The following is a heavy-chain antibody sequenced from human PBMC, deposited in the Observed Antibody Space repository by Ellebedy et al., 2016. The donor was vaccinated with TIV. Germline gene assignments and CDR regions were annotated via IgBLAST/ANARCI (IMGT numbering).Heavy chain of an antibody. CDR1: GFTFSSYA. Sequence: GESLKISXAASGFTFSSYAMHWVRQAPGKGLEWVAVISYDGSNKYYADSMKGRFTISRHNSKNTLYLQMNSLRAEDTAVYYCARDDTGTIDYWGQGTLVTVSS. V-gene: IGHV3-30*14. D-gene: IGHD1-1*01. CDR3: ARDDTGTIDY. J-gene: IGHJ4*02. CDR2: ISYDGSNK.